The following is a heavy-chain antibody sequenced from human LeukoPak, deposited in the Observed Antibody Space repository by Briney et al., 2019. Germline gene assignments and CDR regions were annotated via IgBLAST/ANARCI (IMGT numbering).Heavy chain of an antibody. V-gene: IGHV3-53*01. Sequence: GGSLRLSCAASGFTVSTNFMSWVRQAPGKGLEWVSVIYSGGDTYYADSVKGRFTISRDKSKNTLYLQMNSLRAEDTAVYYCARVSYDILTGYSHAFDIWGQGTMVTVS. J-gene: IGHJ3*02. D-gene: IGHD3-9*01. CDR1: GFTVSTNF. CDR3: ARVSYDILTGYSHAFDI. CDR2: IYSGGDT.